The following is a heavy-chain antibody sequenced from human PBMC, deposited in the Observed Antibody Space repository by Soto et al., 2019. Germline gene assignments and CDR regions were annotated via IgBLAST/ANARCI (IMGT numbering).Heavy chain of an antibody. V-gene: IGHV4-39*01. CDR2: VYYSGSI. CDR1: GGSVSSSGYY. Sequence: PSETLSLTCTVSGGSVSSSGYYWGWIRQSPGKGLEWIGTVYYSGSIYYNPSLKSRVTISVDTSKNQLSLNLTSVTAADTALYYCARHSLAPRPINWFDPWGQGTLVTVSS. J-gene: IGHJ5*02. D-gene: IGHD6-6*01. CDR3: ARHSLAPRPINWFDP.